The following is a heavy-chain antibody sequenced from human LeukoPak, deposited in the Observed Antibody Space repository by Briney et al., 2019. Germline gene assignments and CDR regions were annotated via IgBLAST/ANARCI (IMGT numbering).Heavy chain of an antibody. CDR2: ISYDGSNK. D-gene: IGHD1-26*01. CDR3: AKDSREGFDY. CDR1: GFTFSSYG. Sequence: GGSLRLSCAASGFTFSSYGMHWVRQAPGKGLEWVAVISYDGSNKYYADSVKGRFTISRDNSMNTLYLQMNSLRAEDTAVYYCAKDSREGFDYWGQGTLVTVSS. V-gene: IGHV3-30*18. J-gene: IGHJ4*02.